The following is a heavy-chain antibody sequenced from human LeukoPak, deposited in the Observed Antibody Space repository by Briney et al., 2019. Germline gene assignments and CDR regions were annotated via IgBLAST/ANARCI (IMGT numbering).Heavy chain of an antibody. Sequence: PSQTLSPTCAVSGGSIRSYYWSWVRQPPGKGLEWIGYIYSSGTTNYNPSLKSRVTISIDTSKNQFSLKLSSVTAADTAVYYCARRVVVPAAPNWFDPWGQGTLVTVSS. J-gene: IGHJ5*02. V-gene: IGHV4-59*01. CDR3: ARRVVVPAAPNWFDP. CDR1: GGSIRSYY. CDR2: IYSSGTT. D-gene: IGHD2-2*01.